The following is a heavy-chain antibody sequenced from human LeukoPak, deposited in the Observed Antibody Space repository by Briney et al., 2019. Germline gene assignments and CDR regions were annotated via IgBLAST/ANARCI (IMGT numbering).Heavy chain of an antibody. D-gene: IGHD2-8*01. CDR1: VFTFSTYS. V-gene: IGHV3-48*01. CDR2: ISSGGDTI. J-gene: IGHJ4*02. CDR3: ARDLIYAFDY. Sequence: GGSLRLSCAASVFTFSTYSVNGVRQAPGKGLEWVSYISSGGDTINYADSVKGRFTISRDNAKNSLYRQMNSLRAEDTAVYYCARDLIYAFDYWGQGTLVTVSS.